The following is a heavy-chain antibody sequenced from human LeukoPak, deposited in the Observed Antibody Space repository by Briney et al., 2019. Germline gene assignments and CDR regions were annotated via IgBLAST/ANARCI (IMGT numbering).Heavy chain of an antibody. D-gene: IGHD3-10*01. V-gene: IGHV1-18*01. CDR3: ARAHLWFGEFKYYFDY. CDR1: GYTFTSYG. CDR2: ISAYNGNT. Sequence: GASVKVSCKAFGYTFTSYGISWVRQAPGQGLEWMGWISAYNGNTNYAQKLQGRVTMTTDTSTSTAYMELRSLRSDDTAVYYCARAHLWFGEFKYYFDYWGQGTLVTVSS. J-gene: IGHJ4*02.